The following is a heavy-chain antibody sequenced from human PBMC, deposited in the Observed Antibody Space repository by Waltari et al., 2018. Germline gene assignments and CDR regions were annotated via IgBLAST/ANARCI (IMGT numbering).Heavy chain of an antibody. Sequence: EVQLVESGGGLVQPGGSLRLSCAASGFTLSSFWMNWVRQTPGKGLEWVAGIKQDGSEKYYADSVKGRSTISRDNAKNSLYLQMNSLRAEDTAVYYCATSGWYCFDYWGQGTLVTVSS. J-gene: IGHJ4*02. V-gene: IGHV3-7*01. CDR2: IKQDGSEK. D-gene: IGHD6-19*01. CDR1: GFTLSSFW. CDR3: ATSGWYCFDY.